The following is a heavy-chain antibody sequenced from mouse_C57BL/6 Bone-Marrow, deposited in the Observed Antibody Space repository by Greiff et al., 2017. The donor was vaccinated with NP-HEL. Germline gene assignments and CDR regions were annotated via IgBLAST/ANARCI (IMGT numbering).Heavy chain of an antibody. D-gene: IGHD1-1*01. V-gene: IGHV1-50*01. CDR1: GYTFTSYW. CDR2: IDPSDSYT. CDR3: AREATVFDY. Sequence: QVQLQQPGAELVKPGASVKLSCKASGYTFTSYWMQWVKQRPGQGLEWIGEIDPSDSYTNYNQKFKGKATLTVDTSSSTAYMQLSSLTSEDSAVYYCAREATVFDYWGQGTTLTVSS. J-gene: IGHJ2*01.